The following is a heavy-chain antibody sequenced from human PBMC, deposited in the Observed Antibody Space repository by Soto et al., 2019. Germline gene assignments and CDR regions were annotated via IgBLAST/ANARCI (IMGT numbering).Heavy chain of an antibody. CDR2: ISAYNGNT. CDR3: ARDLILTGYYPPMELDY. V-gene: IGHV1-18*01. D-gene: IGHD3-9*01. Sequence: ALVKVSCKASGYTFTSYGISWVRQATGQGLEWMGWISAYNGNTNYAQKLQGRVTMTTDTSTSTAYMELRSLRSDDTAVYYCARDLILTGYYPPMELDYWGQGTLVTVSS. CDR1: GYTFTSYG. J-gene: IGHJ4*02.